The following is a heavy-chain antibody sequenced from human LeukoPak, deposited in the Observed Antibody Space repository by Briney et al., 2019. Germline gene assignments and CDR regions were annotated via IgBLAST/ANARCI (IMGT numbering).Heavy chain of an antibody. CDR2: FDPEDGKT. CDR1: GYTLTELS. D-gene: IGHD1-26*01. J-gene: IGHJ3*02. Sequence: ASVKVSCKVSGYTLTELSMHWVRQAPGKGLEWMGGFDPEDGKTIYAQIFQGRVTMTEDTSTDTAYMELSSLRSEDTAVYYCAKQRPTGGSYFRNDAFDIWGQGTVVTVSS. CDR3: AKQRPTGGSYFRNDAFDI. V-gene: IGHV1-24*01.